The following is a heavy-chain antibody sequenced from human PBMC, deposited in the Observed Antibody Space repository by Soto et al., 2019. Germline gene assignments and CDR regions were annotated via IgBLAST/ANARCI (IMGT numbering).Heavy chain of an antibody. Sequence: QVQLVESGGGVVQPGRSLRLSCAASGFTFNSYGMHWVRQAPSKGLEWVAVISYDGSNKYYADSVKGRFTISRDNSKNTLYLQMNSLRAEDTAVYYCAKDQRVDDDYYYYYGMDVWGQGTTVTVSS. D-gene: IGHD5-12*01. J-gene: IGHJ6*02. CDR2: ISYDGSNK. V-gene: IGHV3-30*18. CDR3: AKDQRVDDDYYYYYGMDV. CDR1: GFTFNSYG.